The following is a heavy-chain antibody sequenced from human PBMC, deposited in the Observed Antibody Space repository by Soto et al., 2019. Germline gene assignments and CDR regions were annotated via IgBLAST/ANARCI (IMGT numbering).Heavy chain of an antibody. V-gene: IGHV1-18*01. CDR1: GYSFSSYG. J-gene: IGHJ6*03. CDR2: IRPYNGDT. D-gene: IGHD1-26*01. CDR3: ARRAEDHYFYYMGV. Sequence: QAQLVQSGSEVKKPGASVKVSCKASGYSFSSYGIVWVRQAPGQGLEWMGWIRPYNGDTNSAQKFQGRVTLTTDISTSTASMERRSLRYDDTAVYFCARRAEDHYFYYMGVWGKGTTVTVSS.